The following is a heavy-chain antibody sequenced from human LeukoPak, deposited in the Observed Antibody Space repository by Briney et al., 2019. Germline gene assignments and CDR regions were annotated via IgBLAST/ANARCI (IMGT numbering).Heavy chain of an antibody. CDR2: ISSSSSDI. CDR3: ARAPGIAVAGLPYYFDY. Sequence: PGGSLRLSCAASGFTFSSYSMNWVRQAPGKGLEWVSSISSSSSDIYYADSVKGRFTISRDNAKKSLYMQMNSLRAEDTAVYYCARAPGIAVAGLPYYFDYWGQGTLVTVSS. J-gene: IGHJ4*02. CDR1: GFTFSSYS. D-gene: IGHD6-19*01. V-gene: IGHV3-21*01.